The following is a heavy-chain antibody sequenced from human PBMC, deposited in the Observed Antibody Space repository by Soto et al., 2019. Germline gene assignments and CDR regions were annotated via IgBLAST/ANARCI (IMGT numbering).Heavy chain of an antibody. CDR2: IYYSGST. D-gene: IGHD2-2*01. CDR1: GGSISSGDYY. CDR3: ARYQKGTFDY. J-gene: IGHJ4*02. V-gene: IGHV4-30-4*01. Sequence: SETLSLTCSVSGGSISSGDYYWSWIRQPPGKGLEWIGYIYYSGSTYYNPSLKSRVTISVDTSKNQFSLKLTSVTAADTDVYYRARYQKGTFDYWGQGTLVTVYS.